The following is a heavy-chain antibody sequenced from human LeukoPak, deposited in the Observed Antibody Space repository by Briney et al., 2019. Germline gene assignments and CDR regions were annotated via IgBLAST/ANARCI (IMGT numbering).Heavy chain of an antibody. V-gene: IGHV4-4*07. CDR2: INTSGRT. Sequence: SETLSLTSTVSGGSISNYYWSWIRQPAGKGLEWTGRINTSGRTNYNPSLKSRVTMSVDPSKNQFSLNLSSVTAADTAVYYCARGWNDVFVDYWGQGTLVTVSS. J-gene: IGHJ4*02. D-gene: IGHD1-1*01. CDR1: GGSISNYY. CDR3: ARGWNDVFVDY.